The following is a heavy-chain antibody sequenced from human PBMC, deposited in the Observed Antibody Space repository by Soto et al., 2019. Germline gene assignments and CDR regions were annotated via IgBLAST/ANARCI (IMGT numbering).Heavy chain of an antibody. CDR2: ITSGGRSI. V-gene: IGHV3-48*03. D-gene: IGHD2-15*01. CDR1: GFTFSDYE. Sequence: LRLSCTASGFTFSDYEMNWVRQAPGKGLEWVSYITSGGRSIYYADSVKGRFIISRDNAENSLYLQMNSLRPEDTAVYYCVRRMASPDQWGQGTLVTVYS. CDR3: VRRMASPDQ. J-gene: IGHJ4*02.